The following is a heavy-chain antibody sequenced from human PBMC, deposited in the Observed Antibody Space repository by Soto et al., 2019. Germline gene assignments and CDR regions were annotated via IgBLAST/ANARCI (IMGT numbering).Heavy chain of an antibody. CDR3: AKAGFSSGWSPSYFDY. J-gene: IGHJ4*02. CDR2: MSGTGGST. D-gene: IGHD6-19*01. Sequence: EVQLLESGGGLVQPGRSLRLSCAASGFTFSSYAMNWVRQAPGKGLEWVPAMSGTGGSTYYADSVKGRFTISRDNSKNTLYLQMNSLRVEDTAVFYCAKAGFSSGWSPSYFDYWGQGTLVTVSS. CDR1: GFTFSSYA. V-gene: IGHV3-23*01.